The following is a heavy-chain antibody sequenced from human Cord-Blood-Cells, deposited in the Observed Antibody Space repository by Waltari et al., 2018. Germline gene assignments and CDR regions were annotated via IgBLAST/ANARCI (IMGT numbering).Heavy chain of an antibody. D-gene: IGHD3-3*01. CDR3: ARLHTDDFWSGS. CDR2: IIPIFGTA. Sequence: QVQLVQSGAEVKKPGSSVKVSCKASGGTFSSYAISWVRQAHGQGLEWMGGIIPIFGTANDAQKCQGRVTITADESTSTAYMELSSLRSEDTAVYYCARLHTDDFWSGSWGQGTLVTVSS. CDR1: GGTFSSYA. J-gene: IGHJ5*02. V-gene: IGHV1-69*01.